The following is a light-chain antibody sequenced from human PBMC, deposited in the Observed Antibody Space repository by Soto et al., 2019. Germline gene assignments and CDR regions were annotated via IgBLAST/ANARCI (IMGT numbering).Light chain of an antibody. CDR3: EQSYITPPIT. V-gene: IGKV1-39*01. J-gene: IGKJ5*01. Sequence: DIQMTQSPSSLSSSVGDRVTITCRASQSISNYLNWYQQKPGKAPKLLIFGASSLQSGVPSRFSGSGSGTVFTLTISSLQPEDFVTYYCEQSYITPPITFGQGTRLEI. CDR2: GAS. CDR1: QSISNY.